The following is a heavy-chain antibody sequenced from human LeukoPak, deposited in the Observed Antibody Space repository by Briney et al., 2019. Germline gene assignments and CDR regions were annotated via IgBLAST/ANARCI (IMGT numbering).Heavy chain of an antibody. V-gene: IGHV1-24*01. CDR2: FDPEDGET. CDR3: ATNLPAAGYYFDY. J-gene: IGHJ4*02. Sequence: ASVKVSCKVSGYTLTGVSMHWVRQAPGKGLDWMGGFDPEDGETIYAQKFQGRVTMTEDTSTDTAYMELSSLRSEDTAVYYCATNLPAAGYYFDYWGQGTLVTVSS. CDR1: GYTLTGVS. D-gene: IGHD2-2*01.